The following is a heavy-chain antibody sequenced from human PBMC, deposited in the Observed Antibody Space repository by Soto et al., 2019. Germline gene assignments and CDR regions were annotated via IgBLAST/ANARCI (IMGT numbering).Heavy chain of an antibody. Sequence: EVQLVESGGGLVQPGRSLRLSCAASGFTFDDYAMHWVRQAPGQGLAWVSGISWNRGSIGYADSGKGRFTISRDNAKNSLYLQMNSLRAEDTALYYCARTQTVGAYYFDYWGQGTLVTVSS. CDR1: GFTFDDYA. V-gene: IGHV3-9*01. J-gene: IGHJ4*02. D-gene: IGHD1-26*01. CDR3: ARTQTVGAYYFDY. CDR2: ISWNRGSI.